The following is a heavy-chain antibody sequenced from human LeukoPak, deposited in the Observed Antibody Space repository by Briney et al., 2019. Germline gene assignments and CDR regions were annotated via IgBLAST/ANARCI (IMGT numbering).Heavy chain of an antibody. D-gene: IGHD3-10*01. Sequence: GGSLRLSCAASGFTVSSNYMSWVRQAPGKGLEWVSVIYSGGSTYYADSVKGRFTISRDNSKNTLYLQMNSLRAEDTAVYYCARGDYYGSGSPGPLFYWGQGTLVTVSS. V-gene: IGHV3-53*01. CDR2: IYSGGST. CDR1: GFTVSSNY. CDR3: ARGDYYGSGSPGPLFY. J-gene: IGHJ4*02.